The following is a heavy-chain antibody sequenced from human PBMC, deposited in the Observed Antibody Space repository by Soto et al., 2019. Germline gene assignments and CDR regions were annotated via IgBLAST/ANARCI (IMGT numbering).Heavy chain of an antibody. CDR1: GFTFSDHY. J-gene: IGHJ4*01. CDR3: ARDSGKGAYFDY. D-gene: IGHD1-26*01. Sequence: EVQLVESGGGLVQPGGSQRLSCAASGFTFSDHYMDWVRQAPGKGLEWVGRIRNKTNSYTTDYAASVKGRFTILRDDSKDSLYRQMNSLKTEDTAIYYCARDSGKGAYFDYWGHGTLATVSS. CDR2: IRNKTNSYTT. V-gene: IGHV3-72*01.